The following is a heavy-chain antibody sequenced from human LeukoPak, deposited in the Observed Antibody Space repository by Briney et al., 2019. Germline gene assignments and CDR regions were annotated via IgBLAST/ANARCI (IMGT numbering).Heavy chain of an antibody. CDR2: IIPIFGTA. J-gene: IGHJ6*03. Sequence: SVKVSCKASGGTLSSYAISWVRQAPGQGLEWMGGIIPIFGTANYAQKFQGRVTITTDESTSTAYMELSSLRSEDTAVYYCARTHYDFWSPQKGYYMDVWGKGTTVTVSS. CDR3: ARTHYDFWSPQKGYYMDV. D-gene: IGHD3-3*01. CDR1: GGTLSSYA. V-gene: IGHV1-69*05.